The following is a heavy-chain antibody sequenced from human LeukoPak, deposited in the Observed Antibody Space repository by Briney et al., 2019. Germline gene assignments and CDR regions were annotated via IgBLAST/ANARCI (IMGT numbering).Heavy chain of an antibody. CDR2: INPNSGGT. CDR1: GYTFTGSC. J-gene: IGHJ4*02. CDR3: ARDPSSSWTYYFDY. Sequence: ASVKVSCKSSGYTFTGSCMHWVRQAPGQGLGWMGRINPNSGGTNYAQKFQGRVTMTRDTSISTTYMELSRLRSDDTAVYYCARDPSSSWTYYFDYWGQGTLVTVSS. V-gene: IGHV1-2*06. D-gene: IGHD6-13*01.